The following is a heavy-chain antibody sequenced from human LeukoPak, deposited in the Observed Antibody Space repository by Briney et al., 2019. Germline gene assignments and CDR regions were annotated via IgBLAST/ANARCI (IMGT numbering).Heavy chain of an antibody. D-gene: IGHD3-9*01. V-gene: IGHV3-48*03. CDR2: IDSSGRSI. J-gene: IGHJ6*02. Sequence: GGSLRLSCVASGFTFSSYEMNWGRQAPGKGLGWVSYIDSSGRSIEYAESVRGRFTISRDNAKNFLYPRMNPLSAEDTAFYYCASTHYDILTEYFPHYGLDVWGQGTTVTVSS. CDR1: GFTFSSYE. CDR3: ASTHYDILTEYFPHYGLDV.